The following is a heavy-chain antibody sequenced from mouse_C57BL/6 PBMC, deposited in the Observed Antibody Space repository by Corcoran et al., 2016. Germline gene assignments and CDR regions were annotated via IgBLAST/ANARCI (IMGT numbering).Heavy chain of an antibody. D-gene: IGHD1-1*01. CDR2: ILPGSGST. V-gene: IGHV1-9*01. CDR3: ARPYYDGSIPSYAMDY. CDR1: GYTFTGYW. J-gene: IGHJ4*01. Sequence: QVQLQQSGAERMKPGASVKLSCKATGYTFTGYWIEWVKQRPGHGLEWMGEILPGSGSTNYNEKFKGKATFTADTSSNTAYMQLRSLTTEDSAIYYCARPYYDGSIPSYAMDYWGQGTSVTVSS.